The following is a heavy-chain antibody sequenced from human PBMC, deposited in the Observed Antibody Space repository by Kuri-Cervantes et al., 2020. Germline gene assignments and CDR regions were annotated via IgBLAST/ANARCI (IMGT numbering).Heavy chain of an antibody. D-gene: IGHD2-8*01. Sequence: GESLKISCAASGFTFSSYAMSWVRQAPGKGLEWVSAISGSGGTTYYADSVKGRFTISRDNSKNTLYLQMNSLRAEDTAVYYCAKDLTVYGMDVWGQGTTVTVSS. CDR2: ISGSGGTT. CDR3: AKDLTVYGMDV. V-gene: IGHV3-23*01. J-gene: IGHJ6*02. CDR1: GFTFSSYA.